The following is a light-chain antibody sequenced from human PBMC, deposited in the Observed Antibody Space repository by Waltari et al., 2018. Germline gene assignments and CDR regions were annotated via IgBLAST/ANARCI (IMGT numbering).Light chain of an antibody. CDR3: QQHNSWPRT. CDR1: QSINRN. CDR2: GPS. V-gene: IGKV3-15*01. Sequence: EIVMTQSPATLSVSPGERATLACRASQSINRNLAGHQQKPGQAPRLLIYGPSTRATGVPARFSGGGSGTDFTLTIDSRQSEEFAVYYCQQHNSWPRTFGQGTKVEIK. J-gene: IGKJ1*01.